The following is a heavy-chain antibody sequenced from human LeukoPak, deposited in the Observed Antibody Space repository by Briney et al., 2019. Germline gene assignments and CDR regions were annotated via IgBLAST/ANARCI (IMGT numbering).Heavy chain of an antibody. CDR2: IYYSGST. D-gene: IGHD4-17*01. CDR3: TSLHYGDYDY. V-gene: IGHV4-59*01. CDR1: GGSISSYY. J-gene: IGHJ4*02. Sequence: PSETLSLTCTVPGGSISSYYWSWIRQPPGKGLEWIGYIYYSGSTNYNPSLKSRVTISIDTSKNQFSLKLSSVTAADTAVYYCTSLHYGDYDYWGQGTLVTVSS.